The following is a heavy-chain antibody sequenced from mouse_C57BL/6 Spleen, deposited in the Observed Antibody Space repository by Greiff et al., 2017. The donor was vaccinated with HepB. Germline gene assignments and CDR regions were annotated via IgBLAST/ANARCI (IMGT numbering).Heavy chain of an antibody. CDR1: GYTFTSYW. CDR2: IYPGSGSI. Sequence: QVQLQQPGAELVKPGASVKMSCKASGYTFTSYWITWVKPRPGKGLEWIGDIYPGSGSINYNEKFKSKTPLTVDTSSSTAYMQRSSLTSEDSAVYYCAREDYYGSSGFDYWGQGTTLTVSS. V-gene: IGHV1-55*01. CDR3: AREDYYGSSGFDY. J-gene: IGHJ2*01. D-gene: IGHD1-1*01.